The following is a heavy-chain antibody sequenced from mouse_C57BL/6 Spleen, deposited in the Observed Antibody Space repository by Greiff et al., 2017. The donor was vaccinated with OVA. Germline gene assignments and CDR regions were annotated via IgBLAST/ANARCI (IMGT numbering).Heavy chain of an antibody. CDR3: ARGKYSNYFDY. V-gene: IGHV1-69*01. J-gene: IGHJ2*01. D-gene: IGHD2-5*01. CDR1: GYTFTSYW. CDR2: IDPSDSYT. Sequence: QVHVKQPGAELVMPGASVKLSCKASGYTFTSYWMHWVKQRPGQGLEWIGEIDPSDSYTNYNQKFKGKSTLTVDKSSSTAYMQLSSLTSEDSAVYYCARGKYSNYFDYWGQGTTLTVSS.